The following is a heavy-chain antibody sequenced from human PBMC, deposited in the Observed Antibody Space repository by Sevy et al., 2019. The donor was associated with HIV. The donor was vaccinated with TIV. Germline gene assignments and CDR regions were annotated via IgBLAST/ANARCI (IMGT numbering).Heavy chain of an antibody. CDR2: INGDGSTT. Sequence: GGSLRLSCAASGFSFSRYFMHWVRQAPGEGLVWVSRINGDGSTTDYADSVEGRFIVSRDNAKKTLYLELHSLRVEDTATYYCARDTLGYGGNPNLDLDLWGQGTLVTVSS. CDR1: GFSFSRYF. V-gene: IGHV3-74*01. D-gene: IGHD4-17*01. CDR3: ARDTLGYGGNPNLDLDL. J-gene: IGHJ5*02.